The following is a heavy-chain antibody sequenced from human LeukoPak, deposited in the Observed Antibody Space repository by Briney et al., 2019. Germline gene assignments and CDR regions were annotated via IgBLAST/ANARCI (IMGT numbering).Heavy chain of an antibody. D-gene: IGHD3-16*01. J-gene: IGHJ4*02. CDR2: VHSSGDI. CDR3: ARGASPKDAVFFDY. CDR1: GVSITRGSYY. Sequence: SETLSLTCSVSGVSITRGSYYRRWLRQSAGKGLEWIGRVHSSGDIYHNAAFRSRSAVSGDASKNQFSLQLNSVTAADTAVYYGARGASPKDAVFFDYWGQGALISVSS. V-gene: IGHV4-61*02.